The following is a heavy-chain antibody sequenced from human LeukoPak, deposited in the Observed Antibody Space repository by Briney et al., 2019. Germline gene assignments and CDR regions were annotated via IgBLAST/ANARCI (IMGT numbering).Heavy chain of an antibody. V-gene: IGHV3-9*01. CDR2: ISWNSGSI. CDR3: AKGGDTGWYGSGLWDY. D-gene: IGHD6-19*01. Sequence: PGGSLRLSCAASGFTFGDYAMHWVRQAPGKGLEWVSGISWNSGSIGYAVSVKGRFTISRDNAKNSLYLQMNSLRAEDTALYFCAKGGDTGWYGSGLWDYWGQGTLVTVSS. CDR1: GFTFGDYA. J-gene: IGHJ4*02.